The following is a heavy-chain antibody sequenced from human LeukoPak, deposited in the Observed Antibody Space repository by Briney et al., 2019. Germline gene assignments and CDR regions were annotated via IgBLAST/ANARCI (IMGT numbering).Heavy chain of an antibody. J-gene: IGHJ5*02. CDR1: GFSLSTSGVG. CDR2: IYWNDDK. Sequence: SGPTLVKPTQTLTLTCTFSGFSLSTSGVGVGWIRQTPGKALEWLALIYWNDDKRYSPSLKSRLTITKDTSKNQVVLTMTNMDPVDTATYYCAHSWRYCSSNSCPDWFDPWGQGTLVTVSS. CDR3: AHSWRYCSSNSCPDWFDP. D-gene: IGHD2-2*01. V-gene: IGHV2-5*01.